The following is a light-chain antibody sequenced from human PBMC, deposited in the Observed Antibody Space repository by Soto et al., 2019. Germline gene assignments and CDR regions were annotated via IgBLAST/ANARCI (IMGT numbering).Light chain of an antibody. V-gene: IGLV2-23*02. CDR2: EVS. Sequence: QSALDQPASVSGSPGQSITISCTGTSIEVGSYNLVSWYQQHPGKAPKVMIYEVSKQPSGVSNRFSGSKSGNTASLTISGLQAEDEADYYCCSYAGSSTVFGTGTKVTVL. CDR3: CSYAGSSTV. J-gene: IGLJ1*01. CDR1: SIEVGSYNL.